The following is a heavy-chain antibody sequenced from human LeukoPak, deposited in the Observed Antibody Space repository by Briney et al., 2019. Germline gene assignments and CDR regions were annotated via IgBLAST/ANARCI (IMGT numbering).Heavy chain of an antibody. CDR3: ARLKGAAAGTS. CDR2: IYYSGRT. V-gene: IGHV4-39*01. D-gene: IGHD6-13*01. Sequence: VKPSETLSLTCTVSGGSISSSSYYWGWIRQPPGKGLEWIGSIYYSGRTYYNPSLKSRVTISVDTSKNQFSLKLSSVTAADTAVYYCARLKGAAAGTSWGQGTLVTVSS. CDR1: GGSISSSSYY. J-gene: IGHJ4*02.